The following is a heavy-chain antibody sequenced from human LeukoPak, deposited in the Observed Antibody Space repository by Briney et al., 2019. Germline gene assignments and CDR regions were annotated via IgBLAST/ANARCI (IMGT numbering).Heavy chain of an antibody. CDR1: GFTFSSYW. J-gene: IGHJ6*02. CDR3: AKGMDV. CDR2: IKQDGSEK. Sequence: PGGSLRLSCAASGFTFSSYWMSWVRQAPGKGLEWVANIKQDGSEKYYVESVKGRFTTSRDNAKKSVYLQMNSLRTEDTAVYYCAKGMDVWGQGTTVTVSS. V-gene: IGHV3-7*01.